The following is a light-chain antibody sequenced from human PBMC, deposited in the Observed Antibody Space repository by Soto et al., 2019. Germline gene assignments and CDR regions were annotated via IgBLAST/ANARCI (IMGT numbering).Light chain of an antibody. J-gene: IGLJ2*01. CDR2: EVS. Sequence: QSVLTQPASVSGSPGQSITISCTGTSSDVGNYNLVSWYQHHPGRAPKLMIYEVSARPSGVSDRFSGSKSGNTASLTISGLQAEDEADYYCCSYTTTNTLVFGGGTKVTVL. CDR1: SSDVGNYNL. V-gene: IGLV2-14*02. CDR3: CSYTTTNTLV.